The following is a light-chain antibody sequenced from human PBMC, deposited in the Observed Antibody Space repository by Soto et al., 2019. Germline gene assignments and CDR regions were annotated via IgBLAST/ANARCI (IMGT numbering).Light chain of an antibody. CDR1: SSNIGSAY. V-gene: IGLV1-47*01. Sequence: QSVLTQPPSASGTPGQTVTISCSGSSSNIGSAYIYWYQHLPGTAPKLLIYRNNQRPSGVPDRFSGSKSGTSATLGITGLQTGDEADYYCGTWDGSLSTGIFGGGTQLTVL. CDR3: GTWDGSLSTGI. J-gene: IGLJ2*01. CDR2: RNN.